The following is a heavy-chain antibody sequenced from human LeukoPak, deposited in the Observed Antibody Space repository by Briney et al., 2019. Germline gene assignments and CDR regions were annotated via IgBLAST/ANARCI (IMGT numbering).Heavy chain of an antibody. CDR1: GGSISSYY. Sequence: PSETLSLTCTVSGGSISSYYWSWIRQSPGKGLEWIGYIYYSGSTDYNPSLKSRVSISVDTSKNQFSLKLSSVTAADTAVYYCARGSSSWYEGYYFDYWGRGTLVTVSS. D-gene: IGHD6-13*01. V-gene: IGHV4-59*13. CDR2: IYYSGST. CDR3: ARGSSSWYEGYYFDY. J-gene: IGHJ4*02.